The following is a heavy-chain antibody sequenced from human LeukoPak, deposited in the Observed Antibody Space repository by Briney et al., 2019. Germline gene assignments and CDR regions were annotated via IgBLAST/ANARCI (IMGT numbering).Heavy chain of an antibody. CDR3: ARDKSWNYLGY. CDR1: GFTVSNNY. CDR2: IYTGGTT. V-gene: IGHV3-53*01. J-gene: IGHJ4*02. Sequence: GGSLRLSCVASGFTVSNNYMSWVRLAPGKGLEWVSVIYTGGTTYYADSVKGRFTISRDTSKNTLYLQMNSLRAEDTAVYYCARDKSWNYLGYWGQGTLVTVSS. D-gene: IGHD1-7*01.